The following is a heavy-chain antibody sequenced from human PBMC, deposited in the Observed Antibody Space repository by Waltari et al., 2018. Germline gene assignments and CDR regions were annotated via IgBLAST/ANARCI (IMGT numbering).Heavy chain of an antibody. CDR2: IIPIFGTA. Sequence: QVQLVQSGAEVKKPGSSVKVPCKASGGTFSSYAISWVRQAPGQGLEWMGGIIPIFGTANYAQKFQGRVTITTDESTSTAYMELSSLRSEDTAVYYCASPSIAAQGFDYWGQGTLVTVSS. CDR3: ASPSIAAQGFDY. J-gene: IGHJ4*02. V-gene: IGHV1-69*05. CDR1: GGTFSSYA. D-gene: IGHD6-6*01.